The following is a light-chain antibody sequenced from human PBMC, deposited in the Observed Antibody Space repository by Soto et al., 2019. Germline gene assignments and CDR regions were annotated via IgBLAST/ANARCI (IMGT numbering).Light chain of an antibody. CDR1: SSDVGTYNY. Sequence: QSALTQPRSVSGSPGQSVTISCTGTSSDVGTYNYVSWYQQHPGKAPKLMIYDVSQRPSGVPDRFSGSKSGNTASLTISGLQAEDESDYYCCSYAGNYTSVFGGWTKLTVL. V-gene: IGLV2-11*01. CDR2: DVS. CDR3: CSYAGNYTSV. J-gene: IGLJ2*01.